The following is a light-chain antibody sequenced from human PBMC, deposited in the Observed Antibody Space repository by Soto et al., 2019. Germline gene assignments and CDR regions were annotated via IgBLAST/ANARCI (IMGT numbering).Light chain of an antibody. CDR3: MHTLDTPHT. CDR1: QSLLHNNGQTF. J-gene: IGKJ2*01. V-gene: IGKV2-28*01. Sequence: EIVMTQSPLSLPVTPGEPASISCRSSQSLLHNNGQTFLDWYLQKPGQSPQLLVFLASNRPSGVPDRFSGSGSGTDFTLKISRVEAEDIGVYYCMHTLDTPHTFGQGTKLHIK. CDR2: LAS.